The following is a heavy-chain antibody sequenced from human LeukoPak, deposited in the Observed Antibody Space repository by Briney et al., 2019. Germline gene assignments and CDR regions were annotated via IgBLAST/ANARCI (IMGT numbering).Heavy chain of an antibody. CDR1: GGSISSSSYY. D-gene: IGHD3-22*01. J-gene: IGHJ5*02. V-gene: IGHV4-39*01. Sequence: PSETLSRTCTVSGGSISSSSYYWGWIRQPPGKGLEWIGSIYYSGSTYYNPSLKSRVTISVDTSKNQFSLKLSSVTAADTAVYYCARLPARDYYDLPNWFDPWGQGTLVTVSS. CDR2: IYYSGST. CDR3: ARLPARDYYDLPNWFDP.